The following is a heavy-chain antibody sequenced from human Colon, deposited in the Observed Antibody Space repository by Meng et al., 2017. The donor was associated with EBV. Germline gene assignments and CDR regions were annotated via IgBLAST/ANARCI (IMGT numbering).Heavy chain of an antibody. J-gene: IGHJ4*02. CDR1: GGSASSGGYY. CDR3: ARVSSGWDYFDY. Sequence: QGQVQASGPGLAKPSQTLSPTCTVSGGSASSGGYYWTWIRQHPGKGLEWFGHIYYSGSTFYNPSLKRRVIISIDTSKNQFSLNLRSVTAADTAVYYCARVSSGWDYFDYWGQGTLVTVSS. D-gene: IGHD6-19*01. CDR2: IYYSGST. V-gene: IGHV4-31*03.